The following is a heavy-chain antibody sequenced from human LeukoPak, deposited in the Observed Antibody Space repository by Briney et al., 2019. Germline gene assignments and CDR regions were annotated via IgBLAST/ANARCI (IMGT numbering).Heavy chain of an antibody. CDR1: GFTFSNAW. V-gene: IGHV4-34*01. Sequence: GSLRLSCAASGFTFSNAWMSWVRQAPGKGLEWIGEINHSGSTNYNPSLKSRVTISVDTSKNQFSLKLSSVTAADTAVYYCARDGRGYLRFDYWGQGTLVTVSS. CDR3: ARDGRGYLRFDY. CDR2: INHSGST. D-gene: IGHD1-26*01. J-gene: IGHJ4*02.